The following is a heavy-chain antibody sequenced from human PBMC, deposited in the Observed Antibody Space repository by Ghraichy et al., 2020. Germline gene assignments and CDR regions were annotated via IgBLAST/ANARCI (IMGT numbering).Heavy chain of an antibody. CDR3: ARDGDYDFWSGYYGGSRISYYYYGMDV. CDR1: GFTFSSYS. D-gene: IGHD3-3*01. CDR2: ISSSSSYI. V-gene: IGHV3-21*01. Sequence: GGSLRLSCAASGFTFSSYSMNWVRQAPGKGLEWVSSISSSSSYIYYADSVKGRFTISRDNAKNSLYLQMNSLRAEDTAVYYCARDGDYDFWSGYYGGSRISYYYYGMDVWGQGTTVTVSS. J-gene: IGHJ6*02.